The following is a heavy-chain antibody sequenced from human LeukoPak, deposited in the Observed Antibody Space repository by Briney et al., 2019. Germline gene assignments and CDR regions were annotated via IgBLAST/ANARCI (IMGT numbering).Heavy chain of an antibody. J-gene: IGHJ4*02. CDR1: GFTFSSYA. V-gene: IGHV3-23*01. D-gene: IGHD3-9*01. Sequence: PGGSLRLSCAASGFTFSSYAMSWVRQAPGKGLEWVSAISGSGGSTYYADSVKVRFTISRDNSKNTLYLQMNSLRAEDMAVYYCAKVAYYDILTGYMYYFDYWGQGTLVTVSS. CDR2: ISGSGGST. CDR3: AKVAYYDILTGYMYYFDY.